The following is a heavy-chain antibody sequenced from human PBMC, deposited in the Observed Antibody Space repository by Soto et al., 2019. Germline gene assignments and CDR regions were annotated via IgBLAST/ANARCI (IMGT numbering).Heavy chain of an antibody. CDR2: IIPIFGTA. V-gene: IGHV1-69*01. CDR1: GGTFSSYA. D-gene: IGHD3-22*01. J-gene: IGHJ4*02. CDR3: ARGEEYYYDSTSFVV. Sequence: QVQLVQSGAEVKKPGSSVKVSCKASGGTFSSYAISWVRQAPGQGLEWMGGIIPIFGTANYAQKFQGRGTITADESTSTDYMELSSLRSEDTAVYYCARGEEYYYDSTSFVVWGQGTLVTVSS.